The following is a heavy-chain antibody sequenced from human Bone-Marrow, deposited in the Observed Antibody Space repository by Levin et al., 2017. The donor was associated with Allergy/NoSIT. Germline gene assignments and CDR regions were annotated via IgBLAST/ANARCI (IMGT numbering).Heavy chain of an antibody. CDR2: INSGSTTI. V-gene: IGHV3-48*02. CDR1: GFTFSSYT. CDR3: APGDYHKVGVAY. J-gene: IGHJ4*02. D-gene: IGHD4-17*01. Sequence: SCAASGFTFSSYTIVWVRQAPEKGLEWISYINSGSTTIHYADSVKGRFTISRDNAKNSVFLQMSSLRDEDTAVYYCAPGDYHKVGVAYWGRGTLVTVSS.